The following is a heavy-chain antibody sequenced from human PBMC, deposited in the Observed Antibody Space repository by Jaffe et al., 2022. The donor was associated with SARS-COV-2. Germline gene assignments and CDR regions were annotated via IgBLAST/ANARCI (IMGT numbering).Heavy chain of an antibody. CDR2: ISYDGSNK. J-gene: IGHJ5*02. V-gene: IGHV3-30*18. CDR3: AKALHCSSTSCSHWFDP. Sequence: QVQLVESGGGVVQPGRSLRLSCAASGFTFSSYGMHWVRQAPGKGLEWVAVISYDGSNKYYADSVKGRFTISRDNSKNTLYLQMNSLRAEDTAVYYCAKALHCSSTSCSHWFDPWGQGTLVTVSS. CDR1: GFTFSSYG. D-gene: IGHD2-2*01.